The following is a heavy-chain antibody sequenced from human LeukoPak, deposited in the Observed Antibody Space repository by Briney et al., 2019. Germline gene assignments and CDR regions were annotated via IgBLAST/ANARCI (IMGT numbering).Heavy chain of an antibody. V-gene: IGHV3-23*01. Sequence: GGSLRLSCVISGFTFISYAMSWVRQAPGKGLEWVSGISAGGGSAYHADSVKGRFTISRDNSKNTLYLQMNSLRAEDTAVYYCAKDGRSSTPGYWGQGTLVTVSS. D-gene: IGHD2-2*01. CDR2: ISAGGGSA. CDR3: AKDGRSSTPGY. CDR1: GFTFISYA. J-gene: IGHJ4*02.